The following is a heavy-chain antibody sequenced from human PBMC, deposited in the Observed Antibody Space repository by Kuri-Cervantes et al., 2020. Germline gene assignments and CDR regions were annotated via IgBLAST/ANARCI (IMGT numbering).Heavy chain of an antibody. CDR3: ARDRADIVVVTNAFDI. D-gene: IGHD2-2*01. Sequence: GESLKISCAASGRTVSSNYMSWVRQAPGKGLEWVAVISYDGSNKYYADSVKGRLTISRDNSKNTLYLQMNSLGAEDTAVYYCARDRADIVVVTNAFDIWGQGTMVTVSS. CDR1: GRTVSSNY. J-gene: IGHJ3*02. V-gene: IGHV3-30-3*01. CDR2: ISYDGSNK.